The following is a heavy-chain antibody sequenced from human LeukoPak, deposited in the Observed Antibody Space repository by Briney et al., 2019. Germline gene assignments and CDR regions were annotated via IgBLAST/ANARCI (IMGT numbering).Heavy chain of an antibody. J-gene: IGHJ4*02. CDR3: ARGLVYVDWNYFDY. Sequence: GGSLRVSCAASGFTFCSYGMHWVRQAPGKGLEYVSALSSYGGSTYYADSVKGGFTISRDNSKNTLYLQMGSLRAEDMAVYYCARGLVYVDWNYFDYWGQGTLVTVSS. CDR2: LSSYGGST. D-gene: IGHD3/OR15-3a*01. V-gene: IGHV3-64*02. CDR1: GFTFCSYG.